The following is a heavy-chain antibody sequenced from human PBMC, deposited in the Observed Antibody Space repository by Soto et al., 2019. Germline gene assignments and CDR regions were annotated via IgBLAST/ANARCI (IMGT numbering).Heavy chain of an antibody. V-gene: IGHV2-26*01. D-gene: IGHD3-9*01. Sequence: QVTLKESGPVLVKPTETLTLTCTVSGFSLSNARMGVSWIRQPPGKALEWLAHIFSNDEKSYSTSLKSRLTISKDTSKSQVVLTMTNMDPVDTATYYCARIQGYDILTGYSFNWYCDLWGRGTLVTVSS. CDR2: IFSNDEK. J-gene: IGHJ2*01. CDR1: GFSLSNARMG. CDR3: ARIQGYDILTGYSFNWYCDL.